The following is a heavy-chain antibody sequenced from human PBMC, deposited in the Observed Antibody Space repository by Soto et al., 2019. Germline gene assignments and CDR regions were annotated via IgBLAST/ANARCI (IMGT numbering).Heavy chain of an antibody. CDR1: GGTFSSYT. CDR3: SYCSGGSCPGYYYGMDV. V-gene: IGHV1-69*02. D-gene: IGHD2-15*01. Sequence: QVQLVQSGAEVKKPGSSVKVSCKASGGTFSSYTISWVRQAPGQGLEWMGRIIPILGIANYAQKFQGRVTITADKSTSPAYMELSSLRSEDTAVYYCSYCSGGSCPGYYYGMDVWGQGTTVTVSS. CDR2: IIPILGIA. J-gene: IGHJ6*02.